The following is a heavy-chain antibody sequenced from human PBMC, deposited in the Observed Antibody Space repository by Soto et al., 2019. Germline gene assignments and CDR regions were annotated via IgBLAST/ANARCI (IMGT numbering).Heavy chain of an antibody. CDR1: GYTFTGYY. V-gene: IGHV1-2*04. CDR2: INPNSGGT. Sequence: ASVKVSCKASGYTFTGYYMHWVRQAPGQGLEWMGWINPNSGGTNYAQKFQGWVTMTRDTSISTAYMELSRLRSDDTAVYYCARDSLPITIFGVVIPYYYYGMDVWGQGTTVTVSS. J-gene: IGHJ6*02. CDR3: ARDSLPITIFGVVIPYYYYGMDV. D-gene: IGHD3-3*01.